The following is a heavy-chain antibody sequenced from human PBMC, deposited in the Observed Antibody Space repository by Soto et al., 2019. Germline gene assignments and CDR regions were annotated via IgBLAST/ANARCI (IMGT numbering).Heavy chain of an antibody. CDR2: IIPLFGTT. Sequence: QVHLVQSGAEVKKPGSSVKVYCSASGGTFNTYGFNWVRQSHGQGLEWMVGIIPLFGTTTYAQNFQGRVTITADQATTTAYMEMSGLTSSDTAVYFCARGGELAGWMPFDSWGQGTLVTVSA. V-gene: IGHV1-69*01. D-gene: IGHD6-19*01. J-gene: IGHJ4*02. CDR1: GGTFNTYG. CDR3: ARGGELAGWMPFDS.